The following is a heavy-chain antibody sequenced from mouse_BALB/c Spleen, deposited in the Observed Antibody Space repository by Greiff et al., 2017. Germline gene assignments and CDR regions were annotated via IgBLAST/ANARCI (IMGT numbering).Heavy chain of an antibody. V-gene: IGHV1-18*01. CDR1: GYTFTDYN. D-gene: IGHD2-10*01. CDR3: ARWTAYYGNSWFAY. Sequence: EVQLQQSGPELVKPGASVKIPCKASGYTFTDYNMDWVKQSHGKSLEWIGDINPNNGGTIYNQKFKGKATLTVDKSSSTAYMELRSLTSEDTAVYYCARWTAYYGNSWFAYWGQGTLVTVSA. J-gene: IGHJ3*01. CDR2: INPNNGGT.